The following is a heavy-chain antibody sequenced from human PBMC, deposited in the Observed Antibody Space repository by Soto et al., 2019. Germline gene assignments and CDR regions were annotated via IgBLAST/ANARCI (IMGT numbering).Heavy chain of an antibody. CDR3: ASFVDTARFDY. Sequence: PSESLSFTCTVSGGSICSGGYYWSWIRQHPGKGLEWIGYIYYSGSTYYNPSLKSRVTISVDTSKNQFSLKLSSVTAADTAVYYCASFVDTARFDYWGQGTLVTVSS. CDR1: GGSICSGGYY. J-gene: IGHJ4*02. CDR2: IYYSGST. V-gene: IGHV4-31*03. D-gene: IGHD5-18*01.